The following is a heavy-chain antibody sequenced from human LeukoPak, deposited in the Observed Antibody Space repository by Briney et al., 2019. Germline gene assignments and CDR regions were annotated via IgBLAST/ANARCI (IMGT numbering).Heavy chain of an antibody. V-gene: IGHV1-18*01. D-gene: IGHD1-26*01. CDR2: ISAYNGNT. CDR3: AREGSGSRDNWFDP. CDR1: GYTFTSYD. J-gene: IGHJ5*02. Sequence: GASVKVSCKASGYTFTSYDINWVRQATGQGLEWMGLISAYNGNTNYAQKLQGRVTMTTDTSTSTAYMELRSLRSDDTAVYYCAREGSGSRDNWFDPWGQGTLVTVSS.